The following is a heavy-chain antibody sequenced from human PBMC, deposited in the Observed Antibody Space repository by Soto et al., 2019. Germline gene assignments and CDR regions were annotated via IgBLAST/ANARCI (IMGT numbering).Heavy chain of an antibody. CDR1: GFTFSSYA. CDR2: IRGRGST. V-gene: IGHV3-23*01. CDR3: ATDMVFLIASRGQYFDY. J-gene: IGHJ4*02. Sequence: PGGSLRLSCAASGFTFSSYAMSWVRQAPGKGLEWVSAIRGRGSTYYGESVKGRWSISRDNSKSTLYVQMNTLRAEDTAVYYCATDMVFLIASRGQYFDYWGRGVLVTVSS. D-gene: IGHD2-8*01.